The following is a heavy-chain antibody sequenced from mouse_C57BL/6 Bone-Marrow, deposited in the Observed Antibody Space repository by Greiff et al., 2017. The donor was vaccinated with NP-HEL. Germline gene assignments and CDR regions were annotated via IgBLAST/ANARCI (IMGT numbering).Heavy chain of an antibody. Sequence: VQLQQPGAELVMPGASVKLSCKASGYTFTSYWMHWVKQRPGQGLEWIGEIDPSDSYTNYNQKFKGKSTLTVDKSSSTAYMQLSSLTSEDSAVYYCATILRYPAWFAYWGQGTLVTVSA. V-gene: IGHV1-69*01. CDR1: GYTFTSYW. J-gene: IGHJ3*01. D-gene: IGHD1-1*01. CDR2: IDPSDSYT. CDR3: ATILRYPAWFAY.